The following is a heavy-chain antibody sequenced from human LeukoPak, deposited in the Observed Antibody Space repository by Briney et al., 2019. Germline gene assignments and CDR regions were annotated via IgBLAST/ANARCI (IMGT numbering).Heavy chain of an antibody. Sequence: ASVKVSCKASGYTFTSYSISWVRQAPGQGLEWMGWISAYNGNTNYAQKLQGRVTMTTDTSTSTAYMELSSLRSEDTAVYYCARGIVVVPAASNYYYYYMDVWGKGTTVTISS. CDR2: ISAYNGNT. J-gene: IGHJ6*03. D-gene: IGHD2-2*01. CDR3: ARGIVVVPAASNYYYYYMDV. V-gene: IGHV1-18*01. CDR1: GYTFTSYS.